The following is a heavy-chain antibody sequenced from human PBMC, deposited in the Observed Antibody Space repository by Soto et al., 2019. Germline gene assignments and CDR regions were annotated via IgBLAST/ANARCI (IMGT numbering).Heavy chain of an antibody. V-gene: IGHV4-59*11. CDR2: IYYSGST. CDR3: ARGQDYFDY. CDR1: GGSINTQY. J-gene: IGHJ4*02. Sequence: SETLSLTCTVSGGSINTQYWSWIRQPPQKGLEYIGYIYYSGSTNYNPSLKSRVSISVDTSKNQFSLRLSPVTAADTAVYYCARGQDYFDYWGLGTLVTVS.